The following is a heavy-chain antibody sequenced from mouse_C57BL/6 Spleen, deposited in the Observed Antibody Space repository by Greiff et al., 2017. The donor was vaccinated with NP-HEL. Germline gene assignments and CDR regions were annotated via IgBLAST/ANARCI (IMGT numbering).Heavy chain of an antibody. D-gene: IGHD2-2*01. CDR3: AREIYYGYDAYAMDY. CDR1: GFTFSDYG. J-gene: IGHJ4*01. CDR2: ISSGSSTI. V-gene: IGHV5-17*01. Sequence: EVKLVESGGGLVKPGGSLKLSCAASGFTFSDYGMHWVRQAPEKGLEWVAYISSGSSTIYYADTVKGRFTISRDNAKNTLFLQMTSLRSEDTAMYYCAREIYYGYDAYAMDYWGQGTSVTVSS.